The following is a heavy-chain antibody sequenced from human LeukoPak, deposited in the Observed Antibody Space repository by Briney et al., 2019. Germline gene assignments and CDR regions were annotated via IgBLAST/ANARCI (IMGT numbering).Heavy chain of an antibody. CDR2: IHPKNGGR. Sequence: SVKVPCKASGYSFTDYYILWVLQRPGHGLEWMGWIHPKNGGRNYAQNFQNRVTMTRDTSISTAFMELSSMRSDDTAIYYCARDPDSPQVDFDYWGQGTLVTVSS. V-gene: IGHV1-2*02. J-gene: IGHJ4*02. D-gene: IGHD3-22*01. CDR1: GYSFTDYY. CDR3: ARDPDSPQVDFDY.